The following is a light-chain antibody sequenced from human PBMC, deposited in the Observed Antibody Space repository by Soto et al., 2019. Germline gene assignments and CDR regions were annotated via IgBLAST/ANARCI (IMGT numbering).Light chain of an antibody. Sequence: EIVLTQSPGTLSLSPGERATLSCRASQSVSSNYLGWYQQKHGQAPRLLIYGASSRATGIPDRFSGSGSGTDFTLIISRLEPEDFAVYFCQQYGTSPWTFGQGTKVETK. V-gene: IGKV3-20*01. J-gene: IGKJ1*01. CDR1: QSVSSNY. CDR3: QQYGTSPWT. CDR2: GAS.